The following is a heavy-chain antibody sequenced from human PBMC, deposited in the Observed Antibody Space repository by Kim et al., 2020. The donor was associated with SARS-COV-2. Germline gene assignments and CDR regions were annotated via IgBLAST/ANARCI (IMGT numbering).Heavy chain of an antibody. CDR1: GGSFSGYY. Sequence: SETLSLTCAVYGGSFSGYYWSWIRQPPGKGLEWIGEINHSGSTNYNPSLKSRVTISVDTSKNQFSLKLSSVTAADTAVYYCARGRIVGATLIGFDPWGQGTLVTVSS. V-gene: IGHV4-34*01. J-gene: IGHJ5*02. CDR2: INHSGST. D-gene: IGHD1-26*01. CDR3: ARGRIVGATLIGFDP.